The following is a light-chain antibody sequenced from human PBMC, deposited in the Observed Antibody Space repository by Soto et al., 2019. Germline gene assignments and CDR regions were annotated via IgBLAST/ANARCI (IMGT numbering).Light chain of an antibody. CDR2: DAS. Sequence: EIVLTQSPATLSLSPGERATLSCRASQSVSSYLAWYQQKPGQAPRLLIYDASSRANGIPARFSGGGSWTDFTLTISSLEPEDFSVYYCQQRSNWPSLTFGGGTKVDIK. CDR3: QQRSNWPSLT. J-gene: IGKJ4*01. V-gene: IGKV3-11*01. CDR1: QSVSSY.